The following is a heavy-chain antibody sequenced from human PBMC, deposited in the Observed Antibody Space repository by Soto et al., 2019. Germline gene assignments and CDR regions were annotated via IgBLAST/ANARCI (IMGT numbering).Heavy chain of an antibody. CDR1: GYSFTSYW. J-gene: IGHJ6*02. CDR3: ARHRDRTAMVANYGMDV. D-gene: IGHD5-18*01. V-gene: IGHV5-51*01. CDR2: IYPGDSDT. Sequence: PGDSLKISCKGSGYSFTSYWIGRVRQMPGKGLEWMGIIYPGDSDTRYSPSFQGQVTISADKSISTAYLQWSSLKASDTAMYYCARHRDRTAMVANYGMDVWGQGTTVTVSS.